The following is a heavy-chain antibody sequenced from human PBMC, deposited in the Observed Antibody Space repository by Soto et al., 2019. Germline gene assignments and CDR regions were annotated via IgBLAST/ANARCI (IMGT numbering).Heavy chain of an antibody. Sequence: GESLKISCQCSGYSFTTYCICWVRQMPGKGLEWMGIIYPGDSDTRYNPSFQGQVTISADKSISTAYLQWSSLKASDTAMYYCARQATFGNTWPDWGQGTLVTVSS. CDR2: IYPGDSDT. D-gene: IGHD3-16*01. V-gene: IGHV5-51*01. CDR3: ARQATFGNTWPD. J-gene: IGHJ4*02. CDR1: GYSFTTYC.